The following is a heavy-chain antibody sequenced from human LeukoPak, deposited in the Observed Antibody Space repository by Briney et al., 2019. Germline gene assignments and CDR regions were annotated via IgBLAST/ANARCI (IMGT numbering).Heavy chain of an antibody. V-gene: IGHV3-20*04. J-gene: IGHJ6*03. D-gene: IGHD2-2*01. Sequence: PGGSLRLSCAASGFTFSSYAMHWVRQAPGKGLEWVSGINWNGGSTGYADSVKGRFTISRDNAKNSLYLQMNSLRAEDTALYYCARAGDCSSTSCLTDYYYYYMDVWGKGTTVTVSS. CDR3: ARAGDCSSTSCLTDYYYYYMDV. CDR2: INWNGGST. CDR1: GFTFSSYA.